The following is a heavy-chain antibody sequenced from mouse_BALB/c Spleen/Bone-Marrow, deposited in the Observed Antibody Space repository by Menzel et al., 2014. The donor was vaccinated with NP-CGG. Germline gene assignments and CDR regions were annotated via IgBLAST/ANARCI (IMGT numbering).Heavy chain of an antibody. CDR3: AMKENWAYDMDY. CDR2: IYPADGST. CDR1: GYTFTSYY. D-gene: IGHD4-1*01. Sequence: QVQLQQSGPGLVKPGASVKMSCTASGYTFTSYYIHWVKQRPGQGLEWIGWIYPADGSTKYNEKFKGKTTLTADTSSSADKMFLSSRTDEDSESYYCAMKENWAYDMDYWGQGTSVTVSS. V-gene: IGHV1S56*01. J-gene: IGHJ4*01.